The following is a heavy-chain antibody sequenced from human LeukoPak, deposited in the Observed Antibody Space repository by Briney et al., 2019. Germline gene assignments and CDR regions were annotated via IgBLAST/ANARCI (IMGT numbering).Heavy chain of an antibody. V-gene: IGHV3-23*01. D-gene: IGHD4-17*01. Sequence: PGGSLRLSCAASGFTFSSYAMSWVRQAPGKGLEWVSAINSVGSTYYGDSVRGRFTISRDNSKNVLYLQMNSLRAEDTALYYCAKDQNTVATAPFDYWGQGTLVTVSS. CDR3: AKDQNTVATAPFDY. CDR2: INSVGST. CDR1: GFTFSSYA. J-gene: IGHJ4*02.